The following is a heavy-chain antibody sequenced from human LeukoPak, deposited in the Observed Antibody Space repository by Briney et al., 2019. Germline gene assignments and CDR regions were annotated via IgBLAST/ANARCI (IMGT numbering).Heavy chain of an antibody. Sequence: RGSLRLSCAASGFTFSSYWMSWVRQAPGKGLEWVANIKQDGSEKYYVDSVKGRFTISRDNAKNSLYLQMHSLRAEDTAVYYCARVRLSKRAAAGGNYYYYYMDVWGKGTTVTVSS. CDR2: IKQDGSEK. CDR3: ARVRLSKRAAAGGNYYYYYMDV. CDR1: GFTFSSYW. J-gene: IGHJ6*03. V-gene: IGHV3-7*01. D-gene: IGHD6-13*01.